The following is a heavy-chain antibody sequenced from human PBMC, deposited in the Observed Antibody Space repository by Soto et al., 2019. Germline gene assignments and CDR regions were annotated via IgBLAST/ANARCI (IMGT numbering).Heavy chain of an antibody. CDR1: GFTFSSYW. J-gene: IGHJ3*01. CDR2: IREDGSKK. CDR3: ARDFSDVVVVAPSDAFDF. V-gene: IGHV3-7*01. D-gene: IGHD2-15*01. Sequence: GGSLRLSCAASGFTFSSYWMSWVRQAPGKGLEWVANIREDGSKKYYVDSVKGRFTISRDNAKNSLYLQMNSLRAEDTAVYNCARDFSDVVVVAPSDAFDFWGQGTLVTVSS.